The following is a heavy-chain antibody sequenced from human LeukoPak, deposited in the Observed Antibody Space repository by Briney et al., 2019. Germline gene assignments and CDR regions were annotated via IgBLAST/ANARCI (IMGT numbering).Heavy chain of an antibody. Sequence: PGGSLRLSCAASGFTFSDYYMSWIRQAPGKGLEWVSYISSSGSTIYYADSVKGRFTISRDNAKNSLYLQMNSLRAEDTAVYYCARDKIVVVPAAMSSFDYWGQGTLVTVSS. CDR1: GFTFSDYY. D-gene: IGHD2-2*01. CDR3: ARDKIVVVPAAMSSFDY. CDR2: ISSSGSTI. J-gene: IGHJ4*02. V-gene: IGHV3-11*04.